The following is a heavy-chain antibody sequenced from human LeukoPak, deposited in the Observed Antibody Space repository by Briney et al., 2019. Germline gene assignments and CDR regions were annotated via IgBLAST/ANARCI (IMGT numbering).Heavy chain of an antibody. V-gene: IGHV3-23*01. CDR3: AKRTLWFGELF. CDR1: GFTFSSYA. CDR2: ISGSGGST. J-gene: IGHJ4*02. D-gene: IGHD3-10*01. Sequence: GGSLRLSCAASGFTFSSYAMSWVRQAPGRGLEWVSAISGSGGSTYYADSVKGRFTISRDNSKNTLYLQMNSLRAEDTAVYYCAKRTLWFGELFRGQGTLVTVSS.